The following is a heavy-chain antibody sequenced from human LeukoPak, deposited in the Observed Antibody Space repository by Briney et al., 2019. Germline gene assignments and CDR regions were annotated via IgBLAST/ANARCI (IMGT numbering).Heavy chain of an antibody. CDR3: ARRDYYGSGSPDF. CDR1: GFTFHDYG. V-gene: IGHV3-20*04. D-gene: IGHD3-10*01. J-gene: IGHJ4*02. Sequence: GGSLILSCAASGFTFHDYGMSWVRQSPGKGLEWVSGINWNGDRTGYADSVKGRFTISRDTAKKSLYLQMNSLRAEDTALYYCARRDYYGSGSPDFWGQGTLVTVSS. CDR2: INWNGDRT.